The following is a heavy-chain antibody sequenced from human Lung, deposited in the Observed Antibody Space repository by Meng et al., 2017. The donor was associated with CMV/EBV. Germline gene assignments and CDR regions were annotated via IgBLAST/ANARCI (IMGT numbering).Heavy chain of an antibody. CDR2: IPHRGSS. D-gene: IGHD3-10*01. CDR1: GDTITNHNW. V-gene: IGHV4-4*02. Sequence: QVKLRESGPALVKPSETRTRTCAVSGDTITNHNWWAWVRQPPGKGLEWIGEIPHRGSSTYNPSLKSRVSMSIDKSKNQFSLKLTSVTAADTAVYHCLRRSGGSVWGQGTLVTVSS. CDR3: LRRSGGSV. J-gene: IGHJ1*01.